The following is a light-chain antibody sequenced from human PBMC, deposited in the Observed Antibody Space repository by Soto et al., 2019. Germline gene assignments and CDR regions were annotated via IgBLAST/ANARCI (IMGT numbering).Light chain of an antibody. Sequence: EIVMTQSPATLSVSPGERATLSCRASQSVSSNLAWYQKKPGQAPRLLIYGASTRATGIPARFSGSGSVTEFPHTNSSLQSEDFALYYCQQYNNWPPMYTFGQGTKLEIK. CDR2: GAS. CDR3: QQYNNWPPMYT. CDR1: QSVSSN. J-gene: IGKJ2*01. V-gene: IGKV3-15*01.